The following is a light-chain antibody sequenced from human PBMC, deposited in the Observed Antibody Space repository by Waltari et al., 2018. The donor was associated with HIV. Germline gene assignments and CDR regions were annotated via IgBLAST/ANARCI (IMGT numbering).Light chain of an antibody. CDR2: EVS. CDR1: SSDVGGYNY. V-gene: IGLV2-8*01. J-gene: IGLJ2*01. CDR3: NSYAGSNNVV. Sequence: QSALTQPPSASGSPGQSVTISCTGTSSDVGGYNYVSCSHQLPGKAPKLMFYEVSKRPSGVPDRFSGSKSGNTASLTVSGLQAEDEADYYCNSYAGSNNVVFGGGTKVTVL.